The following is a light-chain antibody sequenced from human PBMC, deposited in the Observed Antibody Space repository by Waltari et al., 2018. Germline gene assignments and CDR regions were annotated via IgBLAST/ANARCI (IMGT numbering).Light chain of an antibody. CDR1: QGISTY. CDR3: LQYNSNPFT. V-gene: IGKV1-17*01. J-gene: IGKJ3*01. CDR2: AAS. Sequence: DIQMTQPPSSLSASAGDRVTITCRASQGISTYLNWYQQKPGKAPKRLIYAASSLESGVPSRFSCSGSGTDFTLTISSLQPEDFATYYCLQYNSNPFTFGPGTKLDIK.